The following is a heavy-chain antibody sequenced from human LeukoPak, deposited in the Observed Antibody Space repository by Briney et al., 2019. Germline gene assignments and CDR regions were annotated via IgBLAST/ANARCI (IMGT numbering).Heavy chain of an antibody. Sequence: GESLKISCKVSEYSFTNYWIAWVRQMPGKGLEWMGIIYPSDSDTTYSPSFQGQVTISADRSISTAYPQWSSLKASDTAMYYCARLTYGSGSYYLNWFDPWGQGTLVTVSS. V-gene: IGHV5-51*01. CDR3: ARLTYGSGSYYLNWFDP. D-gene: IGHD3-10*01. J-gene: IGHJ5*02. CDR2: IYPSDSDT. CDR1: EYSFTNYW.